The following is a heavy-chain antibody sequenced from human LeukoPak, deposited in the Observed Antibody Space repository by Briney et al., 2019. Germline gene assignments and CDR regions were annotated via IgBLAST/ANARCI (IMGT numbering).Heavy chain of an antibody. V-gene: IGHV1-2*02. Sequence: ASVKVSCKASGYTFTGYYTHWVRQAPGQGLEWMGWINPNSGGTNYAQKFQGRVTMTRDTSISTVYMELSRLRSDDTAVYYCARVMAFCSSTSCYSLDYWGQGTLVTVSS. CDR2: INPNSGGT. J-gene: IGHJ4*02. CDR3: ARVMAFCSSTSCYSLDY. D-gene: IGHD2-2*01. CDR1: GYTFTGYY.